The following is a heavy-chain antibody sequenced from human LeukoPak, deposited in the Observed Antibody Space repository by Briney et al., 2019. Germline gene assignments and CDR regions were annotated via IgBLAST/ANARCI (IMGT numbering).Heavy chain of an antibody. J-gene: IGHJ4*02. D-gene: IGHD6-19*01. Sequence: SETLSLTCVVYGRSSRDYYCTWIRQPPGKGLEWIGEINLGGSTNYNPSLKSRVTISVDTSKNHFSLKLRSVTAADTAVYYCATRHSTGWYFDYWGRGTLVTASS. CDR1: GRSSRDYY. CDR3: ATRHSTGWYFDY. V-gene: IGHV4-34*01. CDR2: INLGGST.